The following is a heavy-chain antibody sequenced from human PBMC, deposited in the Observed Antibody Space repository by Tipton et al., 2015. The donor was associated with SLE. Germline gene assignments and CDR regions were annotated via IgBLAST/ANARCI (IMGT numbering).Heavy chain of an antibody. D-gene: IGHD1-26*01. CDR2: IWHDGGEK. J-gene: IGHJ4*02. Sequence: QLVQSGGGVVQPGRSLKLSFEGSGFTFSKYGIHWVRQTPGKGLEWVAVIWHDGGEKYYADSVKGRFTISRDNAKNSLYLQMNSLRAEDTAVYYCARGRLETYYAKIIDYWGQGTLVTVS. V-gene: IGHV3-33*08. CDR1: GFTFSKYG. CDR3: ARGRLETYYAKIIDY.